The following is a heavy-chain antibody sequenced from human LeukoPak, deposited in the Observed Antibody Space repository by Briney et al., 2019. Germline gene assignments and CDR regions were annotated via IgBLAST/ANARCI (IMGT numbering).Heavy chain of an antibody. CDR3: AKSPPPYYDFWSGYLLDY. CDR2: ISGSGGST. J-gene: IGHJ4*02. CDR1: GFTFSSYA. D-gene: IGHD3-3*01. V-gene: IGHV3-23*01. Sequence: SGGSLRLSCAASGFTFSSYAMSWVRQAPGKGLEWVSAISGSGGSTYYADSVKGRFTISRDNSRNTLYLQMNSLRAEDTAVYYCAKSPPPYYDFWSGYLLDYWGQGTLVTVSS.